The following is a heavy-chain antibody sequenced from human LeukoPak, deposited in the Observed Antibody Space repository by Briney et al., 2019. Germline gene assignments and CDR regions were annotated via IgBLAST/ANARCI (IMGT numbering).Heavy chain of an antibody. J-gene: IGHJ6*03. V-gene: IGHV3-21*01. D-gene: IGHD3-22*01. CDR1: GFTFSSYS. Sequence: PGGSLRLSCAASGFTFSSYSMIWVRQAPGKGLEWVSFISITGGHIYYADSVKGRFTISRDNAKSSLFLQMNSLRAEDTAVYYCARGRGNYYDSSSFYYYYMDVWGKGTTVTVSS. CDR3: ARGRGNYYDSSSFYYYYMDV. CDR2: ISITGGHI.